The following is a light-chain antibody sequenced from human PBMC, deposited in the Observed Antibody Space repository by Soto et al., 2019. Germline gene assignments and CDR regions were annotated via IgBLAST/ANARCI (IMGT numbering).Light chain of an antibody. Sequence: QSVLTQPPSVSGAPGQRVTISCTGSSSNIGAGYPVHWYQQLPGTAPKLLVAGNRPSGVPNRFSVSKSGASASLAITGLQAEDEADYYCQSYDSSLSRRWVFGGGTKVTVL. CDR2: G. J-gene: IGLJ3*02. CDR3: QSYDSSLSRRWV. V-gene: IGLV1-40*01. CDR1: SSNIGAGYP.